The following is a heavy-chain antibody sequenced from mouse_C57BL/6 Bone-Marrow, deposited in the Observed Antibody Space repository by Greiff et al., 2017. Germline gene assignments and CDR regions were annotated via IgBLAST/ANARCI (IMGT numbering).Heavy chain of an antibody. V-gene: IGHV1-63*01. CDR3: ARERYYGSYFDY. D-gene: IGHD1-1*01. J-gene: IGHJ2*01. CDR1: GYTFTNYW. CDR2: IYPGGGYT. Sequence: QVQLQQSGAELVRPGTSVKMSCKASGYTFTNYWIGWAKQRPGNGLEWIGDIYPGGGYTNYNEKFKGKATLTADKSSSDAYMQFSSLTSEDSAIYYCARERYYGSYFDYWGQGTTLTVSS.